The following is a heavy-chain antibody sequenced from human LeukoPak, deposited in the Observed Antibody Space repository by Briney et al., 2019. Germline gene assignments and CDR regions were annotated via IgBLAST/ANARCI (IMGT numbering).Heavy chain of an antibody. J-gene: IGHJ4*02. CDR1: GGTFSSYA. Sequence: SVKVSCKASGGTFSSYAISWVRQAPGQGLEWMGGIIPIFGTANYAQKFQGRVTITADESTSTAYMELSSLRSEDTAVYYCARGLDMITFGGVIVYWGQGTLVTVSS. CDR2: IIPIFGTA. D-gene: IGHD3-16*02. CDR3: ARGLDMITFGGVIVY. V-gene: IGHV1-69*13.